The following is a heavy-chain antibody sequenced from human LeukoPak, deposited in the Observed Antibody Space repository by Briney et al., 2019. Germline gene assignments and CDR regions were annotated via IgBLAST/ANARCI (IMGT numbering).Heavy chain of an antibody. CDR2: IYWDGGST. V-gene: IGHV3-20*04. J-gene: IGHJ4*02. CDR3: ARDPIFGVVTTFDY. Sequence: GRSLRLSCAASGFTFNKYAISWVSQAARKGLEWVSGIYWDGGSTGYADSVKGRFTISRDNAKNSLYLQMSRLRAEDTALYYCARDPIFGVVTTFDYCGQGTLVTVSS. CDR1: GFTFNKYA. D-gene: IGHD3-3*01.